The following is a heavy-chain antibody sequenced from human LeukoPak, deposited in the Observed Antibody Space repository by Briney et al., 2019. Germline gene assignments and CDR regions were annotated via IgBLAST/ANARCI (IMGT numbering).Heavy chain of an antibody. Sequence: ASVKVSCKASGGTFSSYAISWVRQAPGQGLEWMGGIIPIFGTANYAQKFQGRVTITADEPTSTAYMELSSLRSEDTAVYYCARLQVGVAGIFDYWGQGTLVTVSS. V-gene: IGHV1-69*13. CDR3: ARLQVGVAGIFDY. D-gene: IGHD6-19*01. CDR1: GGTFSSYA. J-gene: IGHJ4*02. CDR2: IIPIFGTA.